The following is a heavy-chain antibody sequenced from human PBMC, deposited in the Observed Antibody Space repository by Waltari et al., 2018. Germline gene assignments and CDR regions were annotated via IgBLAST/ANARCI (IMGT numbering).Heavy chain of an antibody. CDR3: AKPGAVGATSKVNWFDP. CDR1: GFTFSSYA. V-gene: IGHV3-23*01. Sequence: EVQLLESGGGLVQPGGSLRLSCAASGFTFSSYAMSWVRQAPGRGLEWVSAISGSGGSTYYADSVKGRFTISRDNSKNTLYLQMNSLRAEDTAVYYCAKPGAVGATSKVNWFDPWGQGTLVTVSS. D-gene: IGHD1-26*01. J-gene: IGHJ5*02. CDR2: ISGSGGST.